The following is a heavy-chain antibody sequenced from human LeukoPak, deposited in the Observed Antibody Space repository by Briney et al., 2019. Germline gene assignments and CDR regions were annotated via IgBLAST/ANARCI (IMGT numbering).Heavy chain of an antibody. CDR3: VGDTPPGGDYYLDY. CDR1: GFSFSTYG. Sequence: GGSLRLSCSASGFSFSTYGMHWVRQAPRKGRECVALIWNAGANTYYADSVKGRFTISRDNSKNTLYLQRHSLRPENPAGYYCVGDTPPGGDYYLDYWGQGTLVIVYS. D-gene: IGHD3-16*01. J-gene: IGHJ4*02. CDR2: IWNAGANT. V-gene: IGHV3-33*01.